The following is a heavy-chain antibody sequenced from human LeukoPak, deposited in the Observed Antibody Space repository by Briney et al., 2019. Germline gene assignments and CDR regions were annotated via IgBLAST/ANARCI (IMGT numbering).Heavy chain of an antibody. Sequence: PGGSLRLSCAASGFTFSSYEMNWVRQAPGKGLEWVANIKQDGSEKYYVDSVKGRFTISRDNAKNSLYLQMNSLRAEDTAVYYCARRNTYYDILTGRSGYYFDYWGQGTLVTVSS. CDR2: IKQDGSEK. CDR1: GFTFSSYE. V-gene: IGHV3-7*01. J-gene: IGHJ4*02. CDR3: ARRNTYYDILTGRSGYYFDY. D-gene: IGHD3-9*01.